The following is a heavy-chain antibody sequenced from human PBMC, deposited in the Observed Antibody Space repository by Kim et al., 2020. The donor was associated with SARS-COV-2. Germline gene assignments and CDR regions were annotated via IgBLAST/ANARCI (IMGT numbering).Heavy chain of an antibody. CDR3: ARGGSGYVLY. D-gene: IGHD3-22*01. J-gene: IGHJ4*02. CDR2: INGDGSTT. CDR1: GFTFSSSW. Sequence: GGSLRLSCAASGFTFSSSWVHWIRQVPGKGLVWVSRINGDGSTTNYADSVKGRFTISRDNAKNTLYLQMNSLRAEDTALYYCARGGSGYVLYWCQGTLVTVSS. V-gene: IGHV3-74*01.